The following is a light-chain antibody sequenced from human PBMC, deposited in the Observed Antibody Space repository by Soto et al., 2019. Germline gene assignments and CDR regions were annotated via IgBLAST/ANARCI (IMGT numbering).Light chain of an antibody. Sequence: IVLRQSPGTLSLSPGERAALPFRASQSVSFTYLAWYQQKPGQAPRLLIYGASSRATGIPARFSGSGSGTDFTLTISRLEPEDFAVYYCQQYVSRTFGQGTKVDIK. CDR1: QSVSFTY. V-gene: IGKV3-20*01. CDR3: QQYVSRT. J-gene: IGKJ1*01. CDR2: GAS.